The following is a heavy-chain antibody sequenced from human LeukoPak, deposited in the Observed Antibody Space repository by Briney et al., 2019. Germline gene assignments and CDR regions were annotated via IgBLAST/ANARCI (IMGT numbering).Heavy chain of an antibody. D-gene: IGHD4-23*01. CDR2: IRSKANSYAT. CDR3: TRSTTVVTLFDY. J-gene: IGHJ4*02. CDR1: GFTFSGSA. Sequence: GGSLRLSCAASGFTFSGSAMHWVRQASGKGLEWVGRIRSKANSYATAYAASVKGRFTISRDDSKNTAYLQMNSLKTEDTAVYYCTRSTTVVTLFDYWGQGTLVTVSP. V-gene: IGHV3-73*01.